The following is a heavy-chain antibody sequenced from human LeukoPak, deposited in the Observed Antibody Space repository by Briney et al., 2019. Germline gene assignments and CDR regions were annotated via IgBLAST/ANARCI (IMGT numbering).Heavy chain of an antibody. CDR1: GFTFISYS. V-gene: IGHV3-21*01. CDR2: ISSSSSYI. Sequence: GGSLRLSCAASGFTFISYSMNWVRQAPGKGLEWVSSISSSSSYIYYADSVKGRFTISSDNAENSLYLQMNSLRAEDKAVYYCARVSVYSSGKAFDYWGQGTLVTVSS. J-gene: IGHJ4*02. D-gene: IGHD6-19*01. CDR3: ARVSVYSSGKAFDY.